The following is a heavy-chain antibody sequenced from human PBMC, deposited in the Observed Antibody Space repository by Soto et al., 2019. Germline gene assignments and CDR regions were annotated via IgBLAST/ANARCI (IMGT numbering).Heavy chain of an antibody. V-gene: IGHV1-2*02. Sequence: GASVKVSCKASGYTFTGYYMHWVRQAPGQELEWMGWINPNSGGTNYAQKFQGRVTMTRDTPISAAHRQLSRLRCDGTPEYYCARELRKEGYSSPVAWFDPWGQGTLVTVSS. J-gene: IGHJ5*02. CDR2: INPNSGGT. CDR3: ARELRKEGYSSPVAWFDP. D-gene: IGHD5-18*01. CDR1: GYTFTGYY.